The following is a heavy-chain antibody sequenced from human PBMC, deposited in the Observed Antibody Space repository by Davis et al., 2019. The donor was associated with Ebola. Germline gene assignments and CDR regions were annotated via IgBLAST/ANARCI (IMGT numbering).Heavy chain of an antibody. J-gene: IGHJ4*02. V-gene: IGHV4-4*02. CDR1: GDSIGSGDW. Sequence: MPGGSLRLSCAVFGDSIGSGDWWSWVRQPPGKGLEWIGEIYRSGTTNYYPSLKSRVTISIDKSKNQFSLDLRSVTAADTAMYYCVRKSSMPSYYLDSWGQGTPVTVSS. CDR2: IYRSGTT. CDR3: VRKSSMPSYYLDS. D-gene: IGHD2/OR15-2a*01.